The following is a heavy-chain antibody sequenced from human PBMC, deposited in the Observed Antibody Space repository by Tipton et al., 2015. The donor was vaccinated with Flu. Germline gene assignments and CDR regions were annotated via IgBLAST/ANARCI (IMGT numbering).Heavy chain of an antibody. CDR2: IDHSGTT. D-gene: IGHD3-10*01. CDR3: ARGSGSGTFMIFDF. Sequence: TLSLTCVVHGGSFSGYYWSWIRRSPGKGLEWIGEIDHSGTTNYSPSLKSRVTISRDTSKIQFSLNMGSVTAADTAVYYCARGSGSGTFMIFDFWGQGTLVTVSS. J-gene: IGHJ4*02. V-gene: IGHV4-34*01. CDR1: GGSFSGYY.